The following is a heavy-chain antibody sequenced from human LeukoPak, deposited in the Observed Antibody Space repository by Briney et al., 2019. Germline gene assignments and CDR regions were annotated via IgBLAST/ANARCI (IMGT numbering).Heavy chain of an antibody. CDR1: GFTFSSAW. Sequence: PGGSLRLSCAASGFTFSSAWMSWVRQAPGKGLEWVSRVRSETDGGTTDYAAPVQGRFTISRDDSKNTLYLQMNSLETDDTAVYYCTTLSYAAAPTWGQGTLVTVSS. CDR2: VRSETDGGTT. CDR3: TTLSYAAAPT. V-gene: IGHV3-15*01. J-gene: IGHJ5*02. D-gene: IGHD2-2*01.